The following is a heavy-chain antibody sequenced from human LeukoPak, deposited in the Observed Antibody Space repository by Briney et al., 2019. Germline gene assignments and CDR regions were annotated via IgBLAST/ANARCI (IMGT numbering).Heavy chain of an antibody. J-gene: IGHJ4*02. CDR3: ARKDFSSGSFNY. D-gene: IGHD3-22*01. CDR2: IGLNGYPL. Sequence: GESLRLSCAVSGFHFSVYYMSWIRQAPGKGLDWISYIGLNGYPLDYADSVKGRFTISRDNANHLLYLDMSSLRAEDTAVYYCARKDFSSGSFNYWGQGSLVTVSS. V-gene: IGHV3-11*04. CDR1: GFHFSVYY.